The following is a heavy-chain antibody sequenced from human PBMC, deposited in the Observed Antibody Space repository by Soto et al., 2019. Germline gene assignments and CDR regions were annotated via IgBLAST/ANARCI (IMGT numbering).Heavy chain of an antibody. J-gene: IGHJ4*02. D-gene: IGHD3-16*01. V-gene: IGHV3-30-3*01. Sequence: QVQLVESGGGVVQPGRSLRLSCAASGFTFSSYAMHWVRQAPGKGLEWVAVISYDGSNKYYAESVKGRFTISTDNSKNALSLQMNSLRAEDTAVYYCARAGGAIDYWGQGTLVTVSS. CDR2: ISYDGSNK. CDR3: ARAGGAIDY. CDR1: GFTFSSYA.